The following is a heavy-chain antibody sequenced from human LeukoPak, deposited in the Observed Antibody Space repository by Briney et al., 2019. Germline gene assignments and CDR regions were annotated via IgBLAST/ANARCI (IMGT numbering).Heavy chain of an antibody. CDR2: IHYSGSA. D-gene: IGHD6-13*01. Sequence: SETLSLTCTVSNGPINTYQWSWIRQPPGKGLEWIGNIHYSGSANYNPSLKSRVIISVDTSKNQFSLKLSSVTAADTAVYYCARDIKGLYSSSWYANYYYYMDVWVKGTTVTVSS. J-gene: IGHJ6*03. CDR1: NGPINTYQ. CDR3: ARDIKGLYSSSWYANYYYYMDV. V-gene: IGHV4-59*12.